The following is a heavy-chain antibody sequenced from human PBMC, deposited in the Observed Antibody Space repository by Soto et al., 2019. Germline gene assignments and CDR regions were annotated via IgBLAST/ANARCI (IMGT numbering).Heavy chain of an antibody. V-gene: IGHV3-66*01. J-gene: IGHJ1*01. CDR2: IYSGGNT. Sequence: EVQLVESGGGLVQPGGSLRLSCAASGFTVSSNYMSWVRQAPGKGLEWVSVIYSGGNTYYADSVKGRFTISRDNSKNTLYLQMNSLRAEDTAVYYCARDGYDSSGYYPEYFQHWGQGTLVTVSS. D-gene: IGHD3-22*01. CDR1: GFTVSSNY. CDR3: ARDGYDSSGYYPEYFQH.